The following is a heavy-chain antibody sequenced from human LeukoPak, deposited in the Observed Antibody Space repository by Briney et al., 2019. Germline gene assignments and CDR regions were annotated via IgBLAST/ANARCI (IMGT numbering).Heavy chain of an antibody. CDR3: ARVDDTSGYSFGY. D-gene: IGHD3-22*01. Sequence: PGGSLRLSCAASGFTFSDHYMDWVRQAPGKGLEWVGRTRKKTNTYTTEYAASVKGRFTISRDDSKNSLYLQMNSLKTEDTAVYYYARVDDTSGYSFGYWGQGTLVTVSS. V-gene: IGHV3-72*01. J-gene: IGHJ4*02. CDR1: GFTFSDHY. CDR2: TRKKTNTYTT.